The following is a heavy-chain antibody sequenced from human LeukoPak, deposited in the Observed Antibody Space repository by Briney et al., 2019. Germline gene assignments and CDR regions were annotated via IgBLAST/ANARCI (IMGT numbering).Heavy chain of an antibody. Sequence: ASVKVSCKASGYTFTKFSINWVRQAPGQGLEWMGRISAYNGNTNYAQKVQGRVTMTTDTSTSTAYMELRSLRSDDTAVYYCARDYGSGTFYSSAVFDYWGQGTLVAVSS. D-gene: IGHD3-10*01. CDR1: GYTFTKFS. CDR3: ARDYGSGTFYSSAVFDY. J-gene: IGHJ4*02. V-gene: IGHV1-18*01. CDR2: ISAYNGNT.